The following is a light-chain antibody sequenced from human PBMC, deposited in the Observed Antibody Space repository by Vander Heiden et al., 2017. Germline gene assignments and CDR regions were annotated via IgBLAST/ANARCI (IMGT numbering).Light chain of an antibody. J-gene: IGKJ1*01. V-gene: IGKV3-20*01. Sequence: EIVLTHSPGTLSLSPGERATLSCRASQRISSSYLAWYQQKPGQAPRLLIYGSSTRATGIPDRFSGSGSGTDFTLTISRLEPEDFAVYFCQQYGSTLRSFGQGTKVEIK. CDR1: QRISSSY. CDR3: QQYGSTLRS. CDR2: GSS.